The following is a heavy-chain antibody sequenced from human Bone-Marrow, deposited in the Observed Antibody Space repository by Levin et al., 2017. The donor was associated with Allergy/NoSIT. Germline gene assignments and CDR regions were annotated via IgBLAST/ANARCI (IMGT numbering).Heavy chain of an antibody. CDR3: ASWPLSIAAAIRY. D-gene: IGHD6-13*01. CDR1: GGSMSSYY. V-gene: IGHV4-59*01. J-gene: IGHJ4*02. CDR2: MYYGGNT. Sequence: KTGGSLRLSCTVSGGSMSSYYWSWIRQPPGKGLEWIGYMYYGGNTNSNPSLKSRVTISIDTSKTQFSLNLTSVTAADTAVYYCASWPLSIAAAIRYWGQGILVTVSS.